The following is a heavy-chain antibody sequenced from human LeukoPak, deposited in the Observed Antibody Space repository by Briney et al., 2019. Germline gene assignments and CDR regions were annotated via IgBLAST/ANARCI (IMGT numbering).Heavy chain of an antibody. Sequence: PSETLSLTCTVSGGSISSGGYYWSWIRQPPGKGLEWIGYIYHSGSTYYNPSLKSRVTISVDRSKNQFSLKLSSVTAADTAVYYCARGYSSRDDAFDIWGQGTMVTVSS. CDR3: ARGYSSRDDAFDI. D-gene: IGHD6-13*01. CDR1: GGSISSGGYY. J-gene: IGHJ3*02. V-gene: IGHV4-30-2*01. CDR2: IYHSGST.